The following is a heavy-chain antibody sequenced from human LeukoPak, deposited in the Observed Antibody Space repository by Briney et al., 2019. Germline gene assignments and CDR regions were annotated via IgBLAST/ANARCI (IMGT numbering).Heavy chain of an antibody. CDR2: IIPIFDTA. D-gene: IGHD1-26*01. J-gene: IGHJ4*02. CDR3: ARSTRGRSYTGTYGV. V-gene: IGHV1-69*13. CDR1: GGTFSSYA. Sequence: SVKASCKASGGTFSSYAITWVRQAPGQGLEWMGGIIPIFDTANYAQKFQDRVTITADESTSTAYMELSSLRSEDTAVYYCARSTRGRSYTGTYGVWGQGTLVTVSS.